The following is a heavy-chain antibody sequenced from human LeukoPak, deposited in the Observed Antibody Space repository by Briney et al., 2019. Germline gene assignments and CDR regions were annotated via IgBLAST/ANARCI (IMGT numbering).Heavy chain of an antibody. CDR1: GYTFTSYY. J-gene: IGHJ4*02. Sequence: GASVKVSCKASGYTFTSYYMHWVRQAPGQGLEWMGIINPSGGSTSYAQKFQGRVTMTRDMSTSTVYMELSSLRSEDTAVYYCARRGSLTGIDYWGQGTLVTVSS. CDR2: INPSGGST. V-gene: IGHV1-46*01. CDR3: ARRGSLTGIDY. D-gene: IGHD3-9*01.